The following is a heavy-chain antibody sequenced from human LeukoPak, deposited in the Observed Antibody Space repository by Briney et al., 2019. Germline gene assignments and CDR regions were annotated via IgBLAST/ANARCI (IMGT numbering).Heavy chain of an antibody. CDR1: GFTFSTYA. D-gene: IGHD3-22*01. Sequence: GGSLRLSCAASGFTFSTYAMSWVRQAPGKGLEWVSSISSGSSYIYYADSVKGRFTISRDNTKNSLYLQMNSLKAEDTAVYYCARVQRYYDSSGYYHDAFDIWGQGTMVTVSS. CDR2: ISSGSSYI. CDR3: ARVQRYYDSSGYYHDAFDI. J-gene: IGHJ3*02. V-gene: IGHV3-21*01.